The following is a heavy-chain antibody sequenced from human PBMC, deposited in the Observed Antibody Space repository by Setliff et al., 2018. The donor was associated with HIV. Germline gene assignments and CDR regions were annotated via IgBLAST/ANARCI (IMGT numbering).Heavy chain of an antibody. Sequence: PGGSLRLSCAASGFTFDDYAMHWVRQAPGKGLEWVPGISWNSGSIGYADSVKGRFTISRDNAKNSLYLQMNSLRAEDTALYYCAKGPEDSSCYFWFDPWGQGTLVTVSS. CDR2: ISWNSGSI. CDR1: GFTFDDYA. D-gene: IGHD3-22*01. V-gene: IGHV3-9*01. CDR3: AKGPEDSSCYFWFDP. J-gene: IGHJ5*02.